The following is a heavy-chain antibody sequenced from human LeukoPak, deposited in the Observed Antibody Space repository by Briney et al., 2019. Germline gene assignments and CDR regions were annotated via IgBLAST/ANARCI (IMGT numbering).Heavy chain of an antibody. CDR3: AKAPSYGDYPNFDY. D-gene: IGHD4-17*01. V-gene: IGHV3-23*01. Sequence: GGSLRLSCAASGFTFSSYAMSWVRQAPGKGLEWVSAISGSGGSTYYADSVKGRFTIPRDNSKNTLYLQMNSLRAEDTAVYYCAKAPSYGDYPNFDYWGQGTLVTVSS. CDR1: GFTFSSYA. CDR2: ISGSGGST. J-gene: IGHJ4*02.